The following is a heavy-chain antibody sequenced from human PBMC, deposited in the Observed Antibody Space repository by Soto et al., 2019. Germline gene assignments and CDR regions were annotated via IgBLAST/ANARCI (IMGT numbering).Heavy chain of an antibody. Sequence: SETLSLTCAVYGGSFSGYYWSWIRQPPGKGLEWIGEINHSGSTNCNPSLKSRVTISVDTSKNQFSLKLSSVTAADTAVYYCARDLAVAGNDYYYGMDVWGQGTTVTVSS. CDR3: ARDLAVAGNDYYYGMDV. CDR1: GGSFSGYY. D-gene: IGHD6-19*01. J-gene: IGHJ6*02. V-gene: IGHV4-34*01. CDR2: INHSGST.